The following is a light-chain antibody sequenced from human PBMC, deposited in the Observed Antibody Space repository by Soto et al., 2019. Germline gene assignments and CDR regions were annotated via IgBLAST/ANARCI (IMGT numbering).Light chain of an antibody. J-gene: IGLJ2*01. CDR1: SSDVGAYNY. CDR2: DVT. V-gene: IGLV2-14*03. CDR3: SSYTGSGTLV. Sequence: QSALAQPASVSGSPGQSITISCTGSSSDVGAYNYVSWYQQHPGKAPELLIYDVTNRPSGVSNRFSGSKSGNTASLTISGLQAEDEADYYCSSYTGSGTLVFGGGTQLTVL.